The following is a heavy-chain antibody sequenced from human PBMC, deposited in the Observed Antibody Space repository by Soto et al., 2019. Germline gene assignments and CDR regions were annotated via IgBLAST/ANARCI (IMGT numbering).Heavy chain of an antibody. CDR1: GFPFSTYW. Sequence: EEHLVQSGGGLVQPGGSLRLSCEASGFPFSTYWMHWVRQVPGQGQVWVSRINGDGSSTDYADFVKGRFTISRDNATNTVYLQMNSLRVDDTAIYYCAGGYQDWGQGALVTVSS. CDR3: AGGYQD. CDR2: INGDGSST. D-gene: IGHD5-12*01. J-gene: IGHJ4*02. V-gene: IGHV3-74*01.